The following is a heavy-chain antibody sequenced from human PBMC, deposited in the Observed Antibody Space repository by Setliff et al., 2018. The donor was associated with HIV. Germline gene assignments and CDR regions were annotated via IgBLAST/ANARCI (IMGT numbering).Heavy chain of an antibody. CDR2: IPYDGSNK. V-gene: IGHV3-30*01. J-gene: IGHJ6*02. Sequence: LRLSCAASGFTFSSYAMHWVRQAPGKGLEWVAVIPYDGSNKYYADSVKGRFTISRDNSKNTLYLQMNSLRAEDTAVYYCARSVIGYYYYGMDIWGQGTLVTVSS. CDR1: GFTFSSYA. CDR3: ARSVIGYYYYGMDI. D-gene: IGHD3-10*01.